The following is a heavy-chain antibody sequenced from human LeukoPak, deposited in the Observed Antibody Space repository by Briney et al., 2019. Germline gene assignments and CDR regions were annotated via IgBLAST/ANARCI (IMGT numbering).Heavy chain of an antibody. CDR3: AEEGVYSSSWYGNWYFDL. V-gene: IGHV3-23*01. CDR2: ISGSGGST. J-gene: IGHJ2*01. CDR1: GFTFSSYA. Sequence: GGSLRLSCAASGFTFSSYAMSWVRQAPGKGLEWVSAISGSGGSTYYADSVKGRFTISRDNSKNTLYLQMNSLRAEDTAVYYCAEEGVYSSSWYGNWYFDLWGRGTLVTVSS. D-gene: IGHD6-13*01.